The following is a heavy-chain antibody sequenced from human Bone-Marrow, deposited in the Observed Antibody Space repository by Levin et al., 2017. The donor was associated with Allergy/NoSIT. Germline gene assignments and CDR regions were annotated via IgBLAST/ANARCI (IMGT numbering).Heavy chain of an antibody. V-gene: IGHV1-46*01. CDR1: GYTFTNHY. CDR2: INPSDGYT. CDR3: ARKMEQEGPSAFDI. D-gene: IGHD1/OR15-1a*01. Sequence: ASVKVSCKTSGYTFTNHYIHWVRQAPGQGLEWMGMINPSDGYTYYEQKFQGRVTMTRDATTSTVSMGLSSLRSEDTAVYYCARKMEQEGPSAFDIWGQGTVVTVSS. J-gene: IGHJ3*02.